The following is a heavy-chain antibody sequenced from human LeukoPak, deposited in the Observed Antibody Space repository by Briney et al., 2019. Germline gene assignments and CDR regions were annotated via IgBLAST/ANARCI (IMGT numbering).Heavy chain of an antibody. CDR1: GFTFSSYS. V-gene: IGHV3-21*01. CDR2: ISSSSSYI. CDR3: ARDPFPYGDYVFDY. D-gene: IGHD4-17*01. Sequence: PGGSLRLSCAASGFTFSSYSMNWVRQAPGKGLEWVSSISSSSSYIYCADSVKGRFTISRDNAKNSLYLQMNSLRAEDTAVYYCARDPFPYGDYVFDYWGQGTLVTVSS. J-gene: IGHJ4*02.